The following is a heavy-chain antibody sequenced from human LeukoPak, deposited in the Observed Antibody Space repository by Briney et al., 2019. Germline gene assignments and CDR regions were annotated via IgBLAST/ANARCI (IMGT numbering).Heavy chain of an antibody. V-gene: IGHV1-18*04. CDR2: ISAYNGNT. Sequence: ASVKVSCKASGYTLTSYYMHWVRQAPGQGLEWMGWISAYNGNTNYAQKLQGRVTMTTDTSTSTAYMELRSLRSDDTAVYYCARDGEHSSGWPLFDYWGQGTLVTVSS. D-gene: IGHD6-19*01. CDR3: ARDGEHSSGWPLFDY. J-gene: IGHJ4*02. CDR1: GYTLTSYY.